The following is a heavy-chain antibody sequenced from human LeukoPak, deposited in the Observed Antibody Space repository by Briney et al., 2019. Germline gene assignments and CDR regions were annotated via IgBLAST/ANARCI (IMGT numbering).Heavy chain of an antibody. J-gene: IGHJ4*02. CDR1: GGSISSYY. D-gene: IGHD2-2*03. Sequence: ETLSLTCTVSGGSISSYYWSCIRQPPGKGLEWVSAISGSGPYTFYTDSVKGRFTISRDSSKNTLYLQMNSLRAEDTALYYCAKHGYCSGISCFFDFWGQGTQVTVSS. CDR2: ISGSGPYT. CDR3: AKHGYCSGISCFFDF. V-gene: IGHV3-23*01.